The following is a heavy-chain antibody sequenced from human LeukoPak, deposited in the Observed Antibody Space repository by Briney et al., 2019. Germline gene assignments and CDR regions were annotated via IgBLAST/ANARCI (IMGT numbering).Heavy chain of an antibody. D-gene: IGHD2/OR15-2a*01. V-gene: IGHV3-7*01. CDR1: GFTFSDYW. CDR2: IKQDGSEK. Sequence: GGSLRLSCAASGFTFSDYWMNWVRQALGQGLEWVANIKQDGSEKYYVDSVMGRFTISRDNAKNSLYLQMNSLRAEDTAIYYCAREPPPLDSSTYYYSMDVWGKGTTATVSS. J-gene: IGHJ6*03. CDR3: AREPPPLDSSTYYYSMDV.